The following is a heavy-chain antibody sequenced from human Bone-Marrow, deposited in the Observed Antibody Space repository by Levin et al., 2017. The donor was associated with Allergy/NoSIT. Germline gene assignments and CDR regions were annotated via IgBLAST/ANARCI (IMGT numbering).Heavy chain of an antibody. CDR1: GFTVGNNY. V-gene: IGHV3-66*01. Sequence: GGSLRLSCAVSGFTVGNNYMSWVRQAPGKGLEWVSLIYSVDSTEYTDSVKGRFTISRDSSKNTLYLQMNNLRVEDTGVYYCARDPPGVAAAGSGYWGQGTLVTVSS. CDR3: ARDPPGVAAAGSGY. CDR2: IYSVDST. J-gene: IGHJ4*02. D-gene: IGHD6-13*01.